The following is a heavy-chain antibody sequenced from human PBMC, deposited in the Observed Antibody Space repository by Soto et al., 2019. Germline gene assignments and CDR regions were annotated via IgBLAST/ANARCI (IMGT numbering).Heavy chain of an antibody. D-gene: IGHD6-6*01. CDR1: GGTFSSYA. V-gene: IGHV1-69*05. CDR3: AREYSSSSGSFDY. CDR2: IIPIFGTA. J-gene: IGHJ4*02. Sequence: QVQLVQSGAEVKKPGSSVKVSCKASGGTFSSYAISWVRQAPGQGLEWMGGIIPIFGTANYAQKFQGRVXXTXDXXTSTAYMELSSLRSEDTAVYCCAREYSSSSGSFDYWGQGTLVTVSS.